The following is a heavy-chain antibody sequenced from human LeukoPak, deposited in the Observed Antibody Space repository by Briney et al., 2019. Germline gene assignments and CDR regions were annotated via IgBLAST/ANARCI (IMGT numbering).Heavy chain of an antibody. D-gene: IGHD3-10*01. CDR1: GFTFTTYA. J-gene: IGHJ4*02. Sequence: GGSLRLSCAASGFTFTTYAMSWVRQAPGKGLEWVANIKHDETEKYYVDSVKGRFTVSRDNAKNSLYLQMSILRAEDTAVYYCARPSYNSGSYFDYWGQGTLVTVSS. CDR3: ARPSYNSGSYFDY. V-gene: IGHV3-7*01. CDR2: IKHDETEK.